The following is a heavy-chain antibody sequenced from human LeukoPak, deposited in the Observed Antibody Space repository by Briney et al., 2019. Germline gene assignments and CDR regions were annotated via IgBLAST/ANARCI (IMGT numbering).Heavy chain of an antibody. CDR2: IKQDGSEK. CDR1: GFTFSSYW. CDR3: ARVGKQVAADY. D-gene: IGHD2-15*01. V-gene: IGHV3-7*03. J-gene: IGHJ4*02. Sequence: GGSLRLSCAASGFTFSSYWMSWVRQAPEKGLEWVANIKQDGSEKYYVDSVKGRFTISRDNAKNSQYLQMNSLRAEDTAVYYCARVGKQVAADYWGQGTLVTVSS.